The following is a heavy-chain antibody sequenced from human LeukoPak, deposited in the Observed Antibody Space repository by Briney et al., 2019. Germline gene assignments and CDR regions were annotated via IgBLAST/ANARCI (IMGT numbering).Heavy chain of an antibody. J-gene: IGHJ4*02. Sequence: SETLSLTCSVSGGSINTYYWSWIRQPPGKGLEWIGYIYYSGSTNYNPSLKSRLTISVDTSKNQFSLKLSSVTAADTAVYYCAREPPVVVPAIPYFDYWGQGTLVTVSS. V-gene: IGHV4-59*12. CDR2: IYYSGST. CDR3: AREPPVVVPAIPYFDY. D-gene: IGHD2-2*01. CDR1: GGSINTYY.